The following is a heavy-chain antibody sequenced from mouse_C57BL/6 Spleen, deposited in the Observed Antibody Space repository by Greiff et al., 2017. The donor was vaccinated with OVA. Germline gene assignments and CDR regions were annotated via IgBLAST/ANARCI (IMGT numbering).Heavy chain of an antibody. J-gene: IGHJ4*01. V-gene: IGHV5-9-1*02. D-gene: IGHD2-10*02. CDR1: GFTFSSYA. CDR3: TRGYGNSYAMDY. Sequence: EVKLVESGEGLVKPGGSLKLSCAASGFTFSSYAMSWVRQTPEKRLEWVAYISSGGDYIYYADTVKGRFTISRDNARNTLYLQMSSLKSEDTAMYYCTRGYGNSYAMDYWGQGTSVTVSS. CDR2: ISSGGDYI.